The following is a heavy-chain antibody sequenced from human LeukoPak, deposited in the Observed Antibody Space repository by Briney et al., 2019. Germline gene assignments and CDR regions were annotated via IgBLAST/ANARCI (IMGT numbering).Heavy chain of an antibody. CDR3: ARGARGFEESPFDY. D-gene: IGHD3-10*01. J-gene: IGHJ4*02. CDR2: IYYSGST. CDR1: GGSISSSSYY. Sequence: SETLSLTCTVSGGSISSSSYYWGWIRQPPGKGLEWIGSIYYSGSTYYNPSLKSRVTISVDTSKNQFSLKLSSVTAADTAVYYCARGARGFEESPFDYWGQGTLVTVSS. V-gene: IGHV4-39*07.